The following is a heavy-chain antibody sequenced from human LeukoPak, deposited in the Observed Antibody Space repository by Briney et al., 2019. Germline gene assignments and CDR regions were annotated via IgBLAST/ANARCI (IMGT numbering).Heavy chain of an antibody. CDR1: GFPFSSYA. Sequence: PGGSLRLSCAASGFPFSSYAMSWVRQAPGRALEWVSAVSGSGGTTYYTDSVKGRFTISRDNSKNTLYLQMNSLRAEVTAVYYCAKGPLLERPLRFDPWGQGTLVTVSS. J-gene: IGHJ5*02. V-gene: IGHV3-23*01. CDR2: VSGSGGTT. CDR3: AKGPLLERPLRFDP. D-gene: IGHD1-1*01.